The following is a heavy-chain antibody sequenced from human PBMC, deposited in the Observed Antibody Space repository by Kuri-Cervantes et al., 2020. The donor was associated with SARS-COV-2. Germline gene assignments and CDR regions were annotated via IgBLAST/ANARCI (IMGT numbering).Heavy chain of an antibody. CDR3: SAATGY. Sequence: ESLKISCAVYGGSFSDYYWSWIRQPPGKGLEWIGEINHSGSTNYNPSLKSRVTISVDTSKNQFSLKLSSVTAADTAVYYCSAATGYWGQGTLVTVSS. CDR2: INHSGST. V-gene: IGHV4-34*01. CDR1: GGSFSDYY. D-gene: IGHD3-10*01. J-gene: IGHJ4*02.